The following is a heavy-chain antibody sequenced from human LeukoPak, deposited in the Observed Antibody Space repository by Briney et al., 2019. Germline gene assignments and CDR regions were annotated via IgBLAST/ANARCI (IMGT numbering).Heavy chain of an antibody. CDR2: INHSGST. D-gene: IGHD3-9*01. CDR3: ARGPHYDILTGYYNDAFDI. CDR1: GGSFSGYY. V-gene: IGHV4-34*01. Sequence: SSETLSLTCAVYGGSFSGYYWSWIRQPPGKGLEWIGEINHSGSTNYNPSLKSRVTISVDTSKNQFSLKLSSVTAADTAVYYCARGPHYDILTGYYNDAFDIWGQGTMVTVSS. J-gene: IGHJ3*02.